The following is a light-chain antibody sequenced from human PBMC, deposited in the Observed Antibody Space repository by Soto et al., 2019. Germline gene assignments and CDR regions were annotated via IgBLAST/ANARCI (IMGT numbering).Light chain of an antibody. Sequence: QSALTQPASVSGSPGQSITISCTGTSSDVGGYNYVSWYQQNPGKAPKLMIYEVSNRPSGVSNRFSGSKSGNTASLTISGRQAEDEADYYCSSYTSSSTPYVFGTGTKLTVL. CDR1: SSDVGGYNY. CDR3: SSYTSSSTPYV. V-gene: IGLV2-14*01. J-gene: IGLJ1*01. CDR2: EVS.